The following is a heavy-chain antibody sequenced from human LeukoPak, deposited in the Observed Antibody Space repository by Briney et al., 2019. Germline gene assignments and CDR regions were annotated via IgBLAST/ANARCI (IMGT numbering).Heavy chain of an antibody. CDR2: IYTSGST. J-gene: IGHJ6*02. CDR1: GVSISSYY. D-gene: IGHD4-11*01. V-gene: IGHV4-4*07. CDR3: ARDNYSSPYYYYGMDV. Sequence: SPSETLSLTCTVSGVSISSYYWSWIRQPAGKGLEWLGRIYTSGSTNYNPSLKSRVTMSVDTSKNQFSLKLSSVTAADTAVYYCARDNYSSPYYYYGMDVWGQGTTVTVSS.